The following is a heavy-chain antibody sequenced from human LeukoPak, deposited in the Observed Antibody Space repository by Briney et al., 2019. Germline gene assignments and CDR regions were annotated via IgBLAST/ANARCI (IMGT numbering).Heavy chain of an antibody. CDR1: GFTFSSCW. D-gene: IGHD1-26*01. V-gene: IGHV3-7*03. Sequence: GGSLRLSCAASGFTFSSCWMTWIRQAPGKGLEWVANIKQDGSEKYYVDSVKGRFTISRDNAKNSLYLQMNSLRAEDTAVYYCAKGGKWDVTPFDYWGQGTLVTVSS. J-gene: IGHJ4*02. CDR2: IKQDGSEK. CDR3: AKGGKWDVTPFDY.